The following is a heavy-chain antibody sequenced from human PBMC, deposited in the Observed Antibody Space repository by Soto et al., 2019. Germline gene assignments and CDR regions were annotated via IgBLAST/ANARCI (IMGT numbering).Heavy chain of an antibody. CDR1: GGTFSSYA. CDR2: IIPIFGTA. J-gene: IGHJ5*02. CDR3: ARGDYDFWSGYHRYNWFDP. D-gene: IGHD3-3*01. V-gene: IGHV1-69*01. Sequence: QVQLVQSGAEVKKPGSSVKVSCKASGGTFSSYAISWVRQAPGQGLEWMGGIIPIFGTANYAQKFQGRVTITADESTSTAYMELSSLRSEDTAVYYCARGDYDFWSGYHRYNWFDPWGQGPLVTVSS.